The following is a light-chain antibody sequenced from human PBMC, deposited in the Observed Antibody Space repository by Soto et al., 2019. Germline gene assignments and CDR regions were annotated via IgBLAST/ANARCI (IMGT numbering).Light chain of an antibody. Sequence: DIQMTQSPSTLSASVGERVTITCRASQSISSWLAWYQQKPGKAPKLLIYDASSLESGVTSRFSGSGSGTEFTLTITSLQPDDFATYYCQQYNSYPWTFGQGTKVDIK. V-gene: IGKV1-5*01. CDR3: QQYNSYPWT. J-gene: IGKJ1*01. CDR1: QSISSW. CDR2: DAS.